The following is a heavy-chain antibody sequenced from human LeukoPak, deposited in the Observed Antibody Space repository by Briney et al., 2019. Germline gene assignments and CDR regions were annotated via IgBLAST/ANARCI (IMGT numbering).Heavy chain of an antibody. J-gene: IGHJ5*02. V-gene: IGHV1-2*02. D-gene: IGHD6-13*01. CDR1: GYTFTCYY. CDR3: AREISLAGIAGVYNWFDP. Sequence: GASVKVSCKASGYTFTCYYMHWVRQAPGQGLEWMGWINPNSGGTNYAQKFQGRVTMTRDTSISTAYMELSRLRSDDTAVYYCAREISLAGIAGVYNWFDPWGQGTLVTVSS. CDR2: INPNSGGT.